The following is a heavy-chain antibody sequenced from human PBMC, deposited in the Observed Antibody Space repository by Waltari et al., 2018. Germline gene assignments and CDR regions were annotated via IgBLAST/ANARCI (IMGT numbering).Heavy chain of an antibody. J-gene: IGHJ4*02. Sequence: QVQLQQWGAGLLKPSETLSLTCAVYGGSFRGYYWSWIRHPPGKGLEWIGEINHSGSANYNPSLKGRVTISEDPSKNPLSLKRGSVTAADTAVYYCAGCDLVSSSCPLCDYGGQGALVTVSS. CDR2: INHSGSA. CDR1: GGSFRGYY. CDR3: AGCDLVSSSCPLCDY. V-gene: IGHV4-34*01. D-gene: IGHD6-13*01.